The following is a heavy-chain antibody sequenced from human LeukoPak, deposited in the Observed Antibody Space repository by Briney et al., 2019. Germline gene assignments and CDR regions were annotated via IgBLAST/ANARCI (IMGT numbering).Heavy chain of an antibody. CDR1: GFSFSTYA. CDR3: AKDETLSGINYFAY. CDR2: ITGSGNGT. Sequence: PGGSLRLSCAVSGFSFSTYAMSWVRQAPGGGLEWVSGITGSGNGTYDADSEKGRFTISRDNSRNTLDLEMSNLRAEDTAIYYCAKDETLSGINYFAYWGQGTLVTVSS. J-gene: IGHJ4*02. V-gene: IGHV3-23*01. D-gene: IGHD1-20*01.